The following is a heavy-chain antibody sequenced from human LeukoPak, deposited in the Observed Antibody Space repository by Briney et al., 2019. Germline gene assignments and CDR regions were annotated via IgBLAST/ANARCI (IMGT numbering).Heavy chain of an antibody. CDR2: INKNRSEK. CDR1: GFTFSSYR. D-gene: IGHD3-10*01. J-gene: IGHJ4*02. CDR3: ARYQSGTDY. Sequence: PGGSLRLSCAASGFTFSSYRMNWVRQAPGKGLEWVAYINKNRSEKYYADSVKGGFTISRDNAKTSLYLQMNRLSAEDTAVYYCARYQSGTDYWGPGTLITVSS. V-gene: IGHV3-7*01.